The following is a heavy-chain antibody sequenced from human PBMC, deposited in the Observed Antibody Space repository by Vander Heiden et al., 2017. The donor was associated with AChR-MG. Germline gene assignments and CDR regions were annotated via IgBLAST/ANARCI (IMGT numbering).Heavy chain of an antibody. CDR3: ARVGAVLRFFPY. V-gene: IGHV4-34*01. CDR1: GGSFSGYY. J-gene: IGHJ4*02. D-gene: IGHD3-3*01. CDR2: INHSGST. Sequence: QVQLQQWCAGLLKPSETLSLTCAVYGGSFSGYYWSWIRQPPGKGLEWIGEINHSGSTNYNPSLKSRVTISVDTSKNQFSLKLSSVTAADTAVYYCARVGAVLRFFPYWGQGTLVTVSS.